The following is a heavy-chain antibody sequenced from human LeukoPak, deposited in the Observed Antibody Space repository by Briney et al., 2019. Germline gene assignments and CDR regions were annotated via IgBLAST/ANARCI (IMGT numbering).Heavy chain of an antibody. CDR1: GFTFSKHW. V-gene: IGHV3-74*01. D-gene: IGHD5-18*01. Sequence: GGSLRLSCAASGFTFSKHWMHWVRQAPGKGLVWVSRINSDGSSTTYADSVKGRFTISRDNAKNTLYLQMNSLKTEDTAVYYCTRGRGYSYGWIGEKLLDYWGQGTLVTVSS. CDR2: INSDGSST. J-gene: IGHJ4*02. CDR3: TRGRGYSYGWIGEKLLDY.